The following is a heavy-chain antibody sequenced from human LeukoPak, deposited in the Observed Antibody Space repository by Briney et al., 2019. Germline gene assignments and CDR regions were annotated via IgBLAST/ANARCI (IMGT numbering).Heavy chain of an antibody. CDR2: IYYSGST. J-gene: IGHJ4*02. Sequence: SQTLSLTCTVSGGSISSGGYYWSWIRQHPGKGLEWIGYIYYSGSTYYNPSLKSRVTISVDTSKNQFSLKLSSVTAADTAVYYCARASSCSGGSCYQCYSADYWGQGTLVTVSS. CDR3: ARASSCSGGSCYQCYSADY. D-gene: IGHD2-15*01. V-gene: IGHV4-31*03. CDR1: GGSISSGGYY.